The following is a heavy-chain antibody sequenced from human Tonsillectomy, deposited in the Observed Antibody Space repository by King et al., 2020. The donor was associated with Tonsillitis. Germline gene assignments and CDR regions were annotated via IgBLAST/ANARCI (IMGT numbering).Heavy chain of an antibody. D-gene: IGHD3-16*01. CDR2: IYTSGST. V-gene: IGHV4-4*07. Sequence: QLQESGPGLVKPSETLSLTCTVSGGSISSYYWSWIRQPAGKGLEWIGRIYTSGSTNYNPPLKSRVTMSVDTSKNQFSLKLTSVTAADTAVYYFARWSQLRGDEDWFDPWGQGTLVTVSS. CDR1: GGSISSYY. J-gene: IGHJ5*02. CDR3: ARWSQLRGDEDWFDP.